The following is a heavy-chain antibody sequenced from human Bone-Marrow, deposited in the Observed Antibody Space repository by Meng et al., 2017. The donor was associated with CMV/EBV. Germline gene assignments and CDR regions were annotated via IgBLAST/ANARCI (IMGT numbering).Heavy chain of an antibody. CDR3: ARDLVSIFGATYYFDY. J-gene: IGHJ4*02. CDR1: GYTFTSYY. V-gene: IGHV1-46*01. CDR2: INPSGGST. Sequence: SGKGSWKAFGYTFTSYYMHWVRQAPGQGLEWMGIINPSGGSTSYAQKFQGRVTMTRDTSTSTVYMELSSLRSEDTAVYYCARDLVSIFGATYYFDYWGQGTLVTVSS. D-gene: IGHD3-3*01.